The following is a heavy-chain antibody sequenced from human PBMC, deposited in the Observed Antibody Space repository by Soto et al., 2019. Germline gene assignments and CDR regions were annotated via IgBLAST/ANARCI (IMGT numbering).Heavy chain of an antibody. D-gene: IGHD6-6*01. V-gene: IGHV4-61*01. CDR1: GGYVGSGNFY. CDR2: IYFSGSS. Sequence: SETLSLTCTVSGGYVGSGNFYWSWIRQPPGKGLEWIGDIYFSGSSFYNPSLKSRLTISLDMSKNQFSLKLSSVTAADTAVYYCARHPARASYFDYWGQGALVTASS. J-gene: IGHJ4*02. CDR3: ARHPARASYFDY.